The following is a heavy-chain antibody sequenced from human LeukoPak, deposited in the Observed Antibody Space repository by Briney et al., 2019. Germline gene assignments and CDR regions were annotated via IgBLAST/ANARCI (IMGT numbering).Heavy chain of an antibody. CDR2: IYYSGST. CDR1: GGSISSYY. D-gene: IGHD3-22*01. Sequence: SETLSLTCTVSGGSISSYYWSWIRQPPGKGLEWIGYIYYSGSTNYNPSLESRVTISVDTSKNQFSLKLSSVTAADTAVYYCARDYYDSSGYYPGDYWGQGTLVTVSS. J-gene: IGHJ4*02. CDR3: ARDYYDSSGYYPGDY. V-gene: IGHV4-59*01.